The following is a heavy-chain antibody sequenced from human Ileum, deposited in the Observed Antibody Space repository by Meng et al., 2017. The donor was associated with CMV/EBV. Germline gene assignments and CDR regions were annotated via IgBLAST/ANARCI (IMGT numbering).Heavy chain of an antibody. Sequence: VQVMASRAEVRKPGASVTVACKASRESFTTHPISWVRQAPGQGLEWMGGILPIFGTPNYAQKFQGRVTITAEESTSTVYMELISLKSEDTAMYYCARGNVTTWNCHYWGPGTLVTVSS. D-gene: IGHD4-17*01. CDR2: ILPIFGTP. J-gene: IGHJ4*02. CDR1: RESFTTHP. V-gene: IGHV1-69*12. CDR3: ARGNVTTWNCHY.